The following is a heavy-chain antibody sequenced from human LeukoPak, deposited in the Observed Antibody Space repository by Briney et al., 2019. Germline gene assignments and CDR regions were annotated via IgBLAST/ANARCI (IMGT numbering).Heavy chain of an antibody. CDR2: LSGSGGST. D-gene: IGHD2-2*01. J-gene: IGHJ4*02. V-gene: IGHV3-23*01. CDR3: AKGRCSTSSCSLGYSDY. Sequence: PGGSLRLSCEASGFTFSSYAMSWVRQVPGKGLEWVSGLSGSGGSTYYADSVKGRFTISRDNSKNTLYLQMNSLRAEDTALYYCAKGRCSTSSCSLGYSDYWGQGNLVTVSS. CDR1: GFTFSSYA.